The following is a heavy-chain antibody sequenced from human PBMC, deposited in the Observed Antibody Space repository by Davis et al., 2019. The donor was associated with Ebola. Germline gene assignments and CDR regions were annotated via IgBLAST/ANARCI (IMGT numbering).Heavy chain of an antibody. CDR3: ARDWGGTVGSSREYYFDY. J-gene: IGHJ4*02. CDR1: GYTFTGYY. D-gene: IGHD6-6*01. Sequence: AASVKVSCKASGYTFTGYYMHWVRQAPGQGLEWMGWINPNSGGTNYAQKFQGWVTMTRDTSISTAYMELSRLRSDDTAVYYCARDWGGTVGSSREYYFDYWGQGTLVTVSS. CDR2: INPNSGGT. V-gene: IGHV1-2*04.